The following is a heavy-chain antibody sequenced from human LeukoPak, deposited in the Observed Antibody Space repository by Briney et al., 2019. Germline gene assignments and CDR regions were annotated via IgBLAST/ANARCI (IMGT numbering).Heavy chain of an antibody. CDR3: ARDYDFWSGYPMGAFDI. Sequence: GASVKVSCKASGYTFTGYYMHWVRQAPGQGLEWMGWINPNSGGTNYAQKFQGRVTMTRDTSISTAYMELSRLRSDDTAVYYCARDYDFWSGYPMGAFDIWGQGTMVTVSS. CDR1: GYTFTGYY. CDR2: INPNSGGT. J-gene: IGHJ3*02. V-gene: IGHV1-2*02. D-gene: IGHD3-3*01.